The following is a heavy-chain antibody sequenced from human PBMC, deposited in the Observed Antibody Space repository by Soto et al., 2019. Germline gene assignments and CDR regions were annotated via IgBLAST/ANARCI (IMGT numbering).Heavy chain of an antibody. CDR2: INHSGST. CDR1: GGSFSGYY. J-gene: IGHJ4*02. Sequence: SETLSLTCAVYGGSFSGYYWSWIRQPPGKGLEWIGEINHSGSTNYNPSLKSRVTISVDTSKNQFSLKLSSVTAADTAVYYCAREIAAAGIRYFDYWGQGTLVTVSS. CDR3: AREIAAAGIRYFDY. V-gene: IGHV4-34*01. D-gene: IGHD6-13*01.